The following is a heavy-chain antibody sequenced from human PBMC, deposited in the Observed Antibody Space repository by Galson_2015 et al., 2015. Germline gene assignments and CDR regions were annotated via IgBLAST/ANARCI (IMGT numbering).Heavy chain of an antibody. V-gene: IGHV4-39*02. CDR1: GGSISSSNYY. CDR3: ARARYGAYWFDP. D-gene: IGHD4-17*01. J-gene: IGHJ5*02. Sequence: SETLSLTCTVSGGSISSSNYYWAWIRQPPGKGLEWIGRIYYTGNTYNNPSLASRVTLSVDTSSKPFSLKLNSVTAADTAVYFCARARYGAYWFDPWGHGTLVTVSS. CDR2: IYYTGNT.